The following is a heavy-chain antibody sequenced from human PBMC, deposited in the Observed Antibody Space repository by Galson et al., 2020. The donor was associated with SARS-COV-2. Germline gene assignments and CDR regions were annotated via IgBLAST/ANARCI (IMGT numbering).Heavy chain of an antibody. CDR2: INAANGNT. V-gene: IGHV1-3*01. Sequence: ASVKISCKASGYTLTNYGIHWVRHDPGQRPEWMGWINAANGNTKYSQNFQGRLTITRDTSATIVYMELNSLRSEDTAVYYCARDNYFQTSYYSSVQYYYDYWGQGTLVTVSS. D-gene: IGHD3-9*01. CDR3: ARDNYFQTSYYSSVQYYYDY. J-gene: IGHJ4*02. CDR1: GYTLTNYG.